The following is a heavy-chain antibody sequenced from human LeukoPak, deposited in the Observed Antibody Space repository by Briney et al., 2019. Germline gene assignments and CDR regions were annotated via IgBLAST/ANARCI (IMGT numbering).Heavy chain of an antibody. J-gene: IGHJ3*02. CDR2: ISYDGSNK. D-gene: IGHD3-10*01. CDR3: ARVLWFGELSDAFDI. CDR1: GFTFSSYG. Sequence: GRSLRLSCAASGFTFSSYGMHWVRQAPGKGLEWVAVISYDGSNKYYADSVKGRFTISRDNSKNTLYLQMNSLRAEDTAVYYCARVLWFGELSDAFDIWGQGTMVTVSS. V-gene: IGHV3-30*03.